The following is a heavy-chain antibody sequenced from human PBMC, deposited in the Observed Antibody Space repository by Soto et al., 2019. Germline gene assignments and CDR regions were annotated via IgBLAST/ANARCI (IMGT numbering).Heavy chain of an antibody. D-gene: IGHD3-22*01. J-gene: IGHJ4*02. CDR1: GFTFSSYE. V-gene: IGHV3-48*03. Sequence: EVQLVESGGGLVQPGGSLRLSCAASGFTFSSYEMNWVRQAPGKGLEWVSYISSSGSTIYYADSVKGRFTISRDNAKNSLYLQMNSLRAEDTAVYYCAREGHNYYDLRDPYFDYWGQGTLVTVSS. CDR3: AREGHNYYDLRDPYFDY. CDR2: ISSSGSTI.